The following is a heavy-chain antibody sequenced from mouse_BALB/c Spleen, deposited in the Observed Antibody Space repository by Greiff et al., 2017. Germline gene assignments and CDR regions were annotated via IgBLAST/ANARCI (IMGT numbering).Heavy chain of an antibody. CDR3: ARVRSLLFDY. V-gene: IGHV5-9-4*01. CDR2: ISSGGSYT. D-gene: IGHD1-2*01. J-gene: IGHJ2*01. Sequence: EVMLVESGGGLVKPGGSLKLSCAASGFTFSSYAMSWVRQSPEKRLEWVAEISSGGSYTYYPDTVTGRFTISRDNAKNTLYLEMSSLRSEDTAMYYCARVRSLLFDYWGQGTTLTVSS. CDR1: GFTFSSYA.